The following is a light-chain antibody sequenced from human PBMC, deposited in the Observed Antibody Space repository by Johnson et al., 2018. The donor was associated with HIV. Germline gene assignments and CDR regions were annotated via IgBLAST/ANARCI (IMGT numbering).Light chain of an antibody. CDR3: GTWDNSLNVYV. CDR2: DNN. V-gene: IGLV1-51*01. CDR1: SSNIGNNY. J-gene: IGLJ1*01. Sequence: QSVLTQPPSVSAAPGQKVTISCSGSSSNIGNNYLSWYQQLPHTAPKLLISDNNKRPSGIPDRFSGSKSGATATLDITGLQTGDEAVYYCGTWDNSLNVYVFGTGTKVTVL.